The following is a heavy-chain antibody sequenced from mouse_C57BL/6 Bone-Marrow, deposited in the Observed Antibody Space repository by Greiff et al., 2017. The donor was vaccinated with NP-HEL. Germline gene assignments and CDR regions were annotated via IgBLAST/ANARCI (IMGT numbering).Heavy chain of an antibody. CDR3: AKSRYGSSWFAY. J-gene: IGHJ3*01. CDR1: GYTFTDYY. Sequence: EVQLQQSGPELVKPGASVKISCKASGYTFTDYYMNWVKQSHGKSLEWIGDINPNNGGTSYNQKFKGKATLTVDKSSSTAYMELRSLTSEDSAVYYCAKSRYGSSWFAYWGQGTLVTVSA. D-gene: IGHD1-1*01. CDR2: INPNNGGT. V-gene: IGHV1-26*01.